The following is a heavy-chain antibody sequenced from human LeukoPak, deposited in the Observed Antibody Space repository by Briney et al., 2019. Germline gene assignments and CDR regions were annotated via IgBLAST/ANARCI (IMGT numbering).Heavy chain of an antibody. CDR3: ARVIGYGYSDY. CDR2: IYYTGST. CDR1: GGSISNYN. D-gene: IGHD2-15*01. Sequence: PSETLSLACTVSGGSISNYNWSWIRRPPGKGLEWIGYIYYTGSTNYNPSLKSRVTISVDTSKNQFSLRLSSVTAADTAVYYCARVIGYGYSDYWGQGTLVTVSS. V-gene: IGHV4-59*01. J-gene: IGHJ4*02.